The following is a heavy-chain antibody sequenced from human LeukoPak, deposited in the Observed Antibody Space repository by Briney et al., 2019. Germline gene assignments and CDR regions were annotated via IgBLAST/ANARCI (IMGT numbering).Heavy chain of an antibody. CDR3: AREGGSSGSFYYYSYYMDV. CDR2: IYYSRIT. D-gene: IGHD6-19*01. CDR1: GGSISSSSYS. V-gene: IGHV4-39*07. J-gene: IGHJ6*03. Sequence: PSGTLSLTCTVSGGSISSSSYSWGGIRQPPGKGVEWVGSIYYSRITYYNPSRKGRVTIAVNTSTNHVCLKMSSVLATGQAVYYCAREGGSSGSFYYYSYYMDVWGKGTTVTISS.